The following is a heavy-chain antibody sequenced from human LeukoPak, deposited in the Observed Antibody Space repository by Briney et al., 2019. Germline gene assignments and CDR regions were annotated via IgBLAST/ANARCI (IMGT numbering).Heavy chain of an antibody. CDR2: IYTSWST. V-gene: IGHV4-4*07. CDR3: ARGGGDYDPYYFDY. CDR1: GGSISIYY. D-gene: IGHD4-17*01. J-gene: IGHJ4*02. Sequence: SETLSLTCTVSGGSISIYYWSWIRQPAGKGLELIGRIYTSWSTNYNPSLTSRVTMSVDTSKNQFSLKLSSVTAADTAVYYCARGGGDYDPYYFDYWGQGTLVTVSS.